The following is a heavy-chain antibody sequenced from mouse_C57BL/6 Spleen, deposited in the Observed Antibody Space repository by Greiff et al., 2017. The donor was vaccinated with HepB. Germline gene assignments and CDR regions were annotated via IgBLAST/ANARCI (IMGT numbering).Heavy chain of an antibody. CDR3: ARVDDYDLYYAMDY. Sequence: EVQGVESGGGLVKPGGSLKLSCAASGFTFSDYGMHWVRQAPEKGLEWVAYISSGSSTIYYADTVKGRFTISRDNAKNTLFLQMTSLRSEDTAMYYCARVDDYDLYYAMDYWGQGTSVTVSS. V-gene: IGHV5-17*01. CDR2: ISSGSSTI. J-gene: IGHJ4*01. D-gene: IGHD2-4*01. CDR1: GFTFSDYG.